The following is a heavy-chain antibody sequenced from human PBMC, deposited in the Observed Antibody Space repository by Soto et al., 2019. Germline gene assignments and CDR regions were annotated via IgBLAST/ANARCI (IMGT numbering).Heavy chain of an antibody. D-gene: IGHD5-18*01. CDR2: IIPILGIA. CDR1: GGTFSSYT. J-gene: IGHJ6*02. CDR3: ARDLGYSYGYYYHYGMDV. Sequence: QVQLVQSGAEVKKPGSSVKVSCKASGGTFSSYTISWVRQAPGQGLEWMGRIIPILGIANYAQKFQGRVTITADKSTSTAYMELSSLRSEDTAVYYCARDLGYSYGYYYHYGMDVWGQGTTVTVSS. V-gene: IGHV1-69*08.